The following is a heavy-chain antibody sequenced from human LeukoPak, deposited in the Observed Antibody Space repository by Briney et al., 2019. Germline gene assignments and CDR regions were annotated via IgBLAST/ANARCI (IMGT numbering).Heavy chain of an antibody. CDR1: GGFISSSSYY. CDR3: ATTPALAVAGTLDPKE. J-gene: IGHJ4*02. Sequence: SETLSLTCTVSGGFISSSSYYWGWIRQSPGKGLEWIGSIFYSGSTYYNPSLKSRVTISIDTSENQFSLKLSSVTAADTAVYYCATTPALAVAGTLDPKEWGQGTLVTVSS. V-gene: IGHV4-39*01. CDR2: IFYSGST. D-gene: IGHD6-19*01.